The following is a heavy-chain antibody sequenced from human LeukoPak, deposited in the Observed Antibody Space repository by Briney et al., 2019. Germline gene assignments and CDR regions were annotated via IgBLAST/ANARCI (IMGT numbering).Heavy chain of an antibody. Sequence: PSETLSLTCTVSGGSISSSSYYWGWIRQPPGKGLEWIGSIYYSGSTYYNPSLKSRVTISVDTSKNQFSLKLSSVTAADTAVYYCAYQGVGSGWYGSWGQGTLVTVSS. CDR1: GGSISSSSYY. CDR3: AYQGVGSGWYGS. CDR2: IYYSGST. J-gene: IGHJ4*02. V-gene: IGHV4-39*01. D-gene: IGHD6-19*01.